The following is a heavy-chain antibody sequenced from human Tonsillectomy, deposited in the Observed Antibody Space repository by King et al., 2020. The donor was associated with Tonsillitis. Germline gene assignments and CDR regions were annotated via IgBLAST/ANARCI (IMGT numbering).Heavy chain of an antibody. V-gene: IGHV1-2*02. CDR2: INSNSGGT. J-gene: IGHJ3*02. CDR3: ARDRPGNSSRFDSFDI. CDR1: GYTFIGYY. Sequence: VQLVESGAEVKKPGASVKVSCKASGYTFIGYYLHWVRQAPGQGPEWMGLINSNSGGTKYAQKFQGRVTMTRDTSISTAYMEVSRLKYDDTAVYYCARDRPGNSSRFDSFDIWGQGTIVTVSS. D-gene: IGHD6-6*01.